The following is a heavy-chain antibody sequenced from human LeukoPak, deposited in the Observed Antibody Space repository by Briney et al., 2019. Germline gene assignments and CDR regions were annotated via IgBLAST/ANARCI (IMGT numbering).Heavy chain of an antibody. CDR2: INHSGST. J-gene: IGHJ4*02. D-gene: IGHD2-15*01. Sequence: PSETLSLTCAVYGGSVSGYYWSWIRQPPGKGLEWIGEINHSGSTNYNPSLKSRVTISVDTSKNQFSLKLSSVTAAGTAVYYCARVGYCSGGSCYSLDYWGQGTLVTVSS. CDR3: ARVGYCSGGSCYSLDY. V-gene: IGHV4-34*01. CDR1: GGSVSGYY.